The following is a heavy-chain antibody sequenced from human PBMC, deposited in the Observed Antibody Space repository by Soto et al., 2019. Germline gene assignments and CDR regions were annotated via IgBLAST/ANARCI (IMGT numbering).Heavy chain of an antibody. CDR1: GGSISSGGYY. Sequence: SETLSLTCTVSGGSISSGGYYWSWIRQHPGKGLEWIGYIYYSGSTYYNPSLKSRVTISVDTSKNQFSLKLSSVTAADTAVYYCASRYCSGGSCLPYDYWGQGTLVTVSS. J-gene: IGHJ4*02. D-gene: IGHD2-15*01. CDR2: IYYSGST. CDR3: ASRYCSGGSCLPYDY. V-gene: IGHV4-31*03.